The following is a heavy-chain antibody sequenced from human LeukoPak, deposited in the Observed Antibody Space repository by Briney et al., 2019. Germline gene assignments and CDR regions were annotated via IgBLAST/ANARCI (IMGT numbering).Heavy chain of an antibody. D-gene: IGHD3-22*01. Sequence: GGSLRLSCAASGFTFSSYGMSWVRQAPEKGLEWVSAISGSGGSTYYADSVKGRFTISRDNSKNTLYLQMNSLRAEDTAVYYCAKHTMIVVVIDAFDIWGQGTMVTVSS. CDR3: AKHTMIVVVIDAFDI. J-gene: IGHJ3*02. V-gene: IGHV3-23*01. CDR1: GFTFSSYG. CDR2: ISGSGGST.